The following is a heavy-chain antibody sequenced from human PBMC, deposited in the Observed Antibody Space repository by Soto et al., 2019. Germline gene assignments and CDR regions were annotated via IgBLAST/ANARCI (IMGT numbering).Heavy chain of an antibody. D-gene: IGHD6-13*01. J-gene: IGHJ4*02. CDR3: ARGIIAGPGRDYFDY. CDR1: GFTFSSYG. V-gene: IGHV3-33*01. Sequence: QVQLVESGGGVVQPGRSLRLSCAASGFTFSSYGMHWVRQAPGKGLEWVAVIRYDGTNKYYAESVKGRFTISRDNSXSTLYLQMSSLRLDDTAVYYCARGIIAGPGRDYFDYWGQGTLVTVSS. CDR2: IRYDGTNK.